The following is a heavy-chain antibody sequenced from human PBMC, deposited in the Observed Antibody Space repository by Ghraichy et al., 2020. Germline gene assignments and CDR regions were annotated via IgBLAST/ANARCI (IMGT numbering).Heavy chain of an antibody. J-gene: IGHJ5*02. CDR3: ARLYGSGSSNWFDP. D-gene: IGHD3-10*01. Sequence: SGPTLVKPTQTLTLTCTFSGFSLSTSGVGVGWIRQPPGKALEWLALIYWDDDKRYSPSLKSRLTITKDTSKNQVVLTMTNMDPVDTATYYCARLYGSGSSNWFDPWGQGTLVTVSS. CDR1: GFSLSTSGVG. CDR2: IYWDDDK. V-gene: IGHV2-5*02.